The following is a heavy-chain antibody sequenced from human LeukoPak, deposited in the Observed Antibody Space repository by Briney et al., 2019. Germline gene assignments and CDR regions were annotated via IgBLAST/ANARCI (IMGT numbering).Heavy chain of an antibody. CDR1: GGSFSGYH. D-gene: IGHD6-6*01. J-gene: IGHJ4*02. CDR3: ARGRGAARFVTIEFDY. CDR2: INHRGST. V-gene: IGHV4-34*01. Sequence: SETLSLICAVYGGSFSGYHWSWLRQPPGKGLVWIGEINHRGSTNYNPCLKSRVTMSVDTSKNQFSLKLRYVTAADTAVYYCARGRGAARFVTIEFDYWGQGALVTVSS.